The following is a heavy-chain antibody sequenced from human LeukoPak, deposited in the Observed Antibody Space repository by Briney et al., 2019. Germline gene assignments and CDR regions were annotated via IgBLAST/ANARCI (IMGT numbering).Heavy chain of an antibody. Sequence: KPSETLSLTCAVSGYSISSGYYWGWIRQPPGKGLEWIGSIYHSDYTYYNPSLKSRVTISVDTSKNQFSLKLSSVTAADTAVYYCARHPSSGWTYYFDYWGQGTLVTVSS. CDR3: ARHPSSGWTYYFDY. CDR2: IYHSDYT. CDR1: GYSISSGYY. V-gene: IGHV4-38-2*01. D-gene: IGHD6-19*01. J-gene: IGHJ4*02.